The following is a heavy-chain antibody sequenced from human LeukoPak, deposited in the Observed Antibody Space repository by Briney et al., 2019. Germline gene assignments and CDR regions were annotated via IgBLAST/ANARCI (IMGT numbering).Heavy chain of an antibody. J-gene: IGHJ4*02. Sequence: EASVKVSCKASGYTFTSYFMHWVRQAPGQGLEWMGGIIPIFGTANYAQKFQGRVTITADESTSTAYMELSSLRSEDTAVYYCARRGGYGSGSYYGYWGQGTLVTVSS. CDR2: IIPIFGTA. V-gene: IGHV1-69*13. CDR1: GYTFTSYF. CDR3: ARRGGYGSGSYYGY. D-gene: IGHD3-10*01.